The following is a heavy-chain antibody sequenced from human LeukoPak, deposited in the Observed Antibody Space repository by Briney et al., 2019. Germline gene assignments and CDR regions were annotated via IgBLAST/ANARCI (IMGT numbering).Heavy chain of an antibody. D-gene: IGHD4-17*01. J-gene: IGHJ3*02. CDR3: AAPVTTNASDI. CDR2: IYYSGST. Sequence: SETLSLTCTVSGGSISSYYWSWIRQPPGKGLEWIGYIYYSGSTNYNPSLKSRVTISVDTSKNQFSLKLSSVTAADTAVYYCAAPVTTNASDIWAQGTMVTVS. V-gene: IGHV4-59*01. CDR1: GGSISSYY.